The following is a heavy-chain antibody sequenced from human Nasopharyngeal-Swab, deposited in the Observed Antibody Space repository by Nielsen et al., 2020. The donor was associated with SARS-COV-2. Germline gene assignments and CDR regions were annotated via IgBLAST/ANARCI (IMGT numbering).Heavy chain of an antibody. Sequence: SETLSLTCTVSGGSVSSGSYYWSWIRQPPGKGLEWIGYIYYSGGTNYNPSLKSRVTISVDTSKNQFSLKLSSVTAADTAVYYCARDRSSWRYWGQGTLVTVSS. J-gene: IGHJ4*02. CDR3: ARDRSSWRY. V-gene: IGHV4-61*01. D-gene: IGHD6-13*01. CDR2: IYYSGGT. CDR1: GGSVSSGSYY.